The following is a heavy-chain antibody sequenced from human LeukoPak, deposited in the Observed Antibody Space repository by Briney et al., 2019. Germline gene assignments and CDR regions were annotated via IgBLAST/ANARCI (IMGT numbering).Heavy chain of an antibody. CDR1: GGSISSYYW. J-gene: IGHJ4*02. CDR3: AHTPLYDFWSGYSDY. D-gene: IGHD3-3*01. Sequence: TLSLTCTVSGGSISSYYWSWIRQPPGKALEWLALIYWNDDKRYSPSLKSRLTTTKDTSKNQVVLTMTNMDPVDTATYYCAHTPLYDFWSGYSDYWGQGTLVTVSS. CDR2: IYWNDDK. V-gene: IGHV2-5*01.